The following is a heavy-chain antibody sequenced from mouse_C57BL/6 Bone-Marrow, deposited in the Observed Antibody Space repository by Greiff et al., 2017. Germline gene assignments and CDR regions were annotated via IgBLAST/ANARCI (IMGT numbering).Heavy chain of an antibody. CDR2: ISSGGSYT. CDR3: ARGYYNYFDY. D-gene: IGHD2-3*01. V-gene: IGHV5-6*02. J-gene: IGHJ2*01. CDR1: GFTFSSYG. Sequence: EVMLVESGGDLVKPGGSLKLSCAASGFTFSSYGMSWVRQTPDKRLEWVATISSGGSYTYYPDSVKGRFTISRDNAKNTLYLQMSSLKSEDTAMYYCARGYYNYFDYWGQGTTLTVSS.